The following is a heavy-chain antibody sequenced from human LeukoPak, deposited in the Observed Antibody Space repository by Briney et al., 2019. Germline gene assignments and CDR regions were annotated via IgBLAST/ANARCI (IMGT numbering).Heavy chain of an antibody. CDR1: GGSFSGYY. V-gene: IGHV4-34*01. CDR2: INHSGST. Sequence: SETLSLTCAVYGGSFSGYYWSWIRQPPGKGLEWIGEINHSGSTNYNPSLKSRVTISVDTSKNQFSLKLSSVTAADTAVYYCARAYSSSWYYDAFDIWGQGTKVTVSS. J-gene: IGHJ3*02. CDR3: ARAYSSSWYYDAFDI. D-gene: IGHD6-13*01.